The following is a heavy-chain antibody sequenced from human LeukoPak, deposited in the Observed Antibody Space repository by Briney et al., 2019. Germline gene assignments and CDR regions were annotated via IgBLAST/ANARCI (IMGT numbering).Heavy chain of an antibody. Sequence: ASVKVSCKASGYTFTSYGISWVRQAPGQGLEWMGWISAYNGNTNYAQKLQGRVTMTTGTSTSTAYMELRSLRSDDTAVYYCARDGDDSSGYSLLNDAFDIWGQGTMVTVSS. CDR2: ISAYNGNT. CDR3: ARDGDDSSGYSLLNDAFDI. CDR1: GYTFTSYG. J-gene: IGHJ3*02. V-gene: IGHV1-18*01. D-gene: IGHD3-22*01.